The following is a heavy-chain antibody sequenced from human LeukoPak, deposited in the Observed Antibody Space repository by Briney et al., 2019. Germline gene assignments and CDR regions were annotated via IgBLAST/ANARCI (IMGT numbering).Heavy chain of an antibody. J-gene: IGHJ3*02. D-gene: IGHD1-26*01. CDR3: ARRGAHVKRWELLGEAFDI. CDR2: INHSGST. CDR1: GDSISTSKSY. Sequence: SDTLSLTCTVSGDSISTSKSYWSWIRQPPGKGLEWIGEINHSGSTNYNPSLKSRVTISVDTSKNQFSLKLSSVTAADTAVYYCARRGAHVKRWELLGEAFDIWGQGTMVTVSS. V-gene: IGHV4-39*07.